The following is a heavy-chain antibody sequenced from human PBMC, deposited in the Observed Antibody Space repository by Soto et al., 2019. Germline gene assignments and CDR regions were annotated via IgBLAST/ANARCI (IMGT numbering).Heavy chain of an antibody. V-gene: IGHV3-30-3*01. D-gene: IGHD6-13*01. CDR2: ISYDGSNK. J-gene: IGHJ6*02. Sequence: VQLVESGGGVVQPGRSLRLSCAASGFTFSSYAMHWVRQAPGKGLEWVAVISYDGSNKYYADSVKGRFTISRDNSKNTLYLQMNSLRAEDTAVYYCARGIAAAGTGDYYYYGMDVWGQGTTVTVSS. CDR1: GFTFSSYA. CDR3: ARGIAAAGTGDYYYYGMDV.